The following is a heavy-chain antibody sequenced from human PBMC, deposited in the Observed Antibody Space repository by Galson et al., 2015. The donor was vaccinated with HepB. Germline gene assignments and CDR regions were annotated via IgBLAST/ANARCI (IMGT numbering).Heavy chain of an antibody. V-gene: IGHV3-21*01. CDR3: VRNPPLGTPFDY. CDR1: GFTFSSYD. J-gene: IGHJ4*02. Sequence: SLRLSCAASGFTFSSYDMIWVRQPPGKGLEWVSSISSSTNHIYYADSVRGRFTISRDNAKNSPYLQMNSLRAEDTAVYYCVRNPPLGTPFDYWGQGTLVTVSS. CDR2: ISSSTNHI. D-gene: IGHD7-27*01.